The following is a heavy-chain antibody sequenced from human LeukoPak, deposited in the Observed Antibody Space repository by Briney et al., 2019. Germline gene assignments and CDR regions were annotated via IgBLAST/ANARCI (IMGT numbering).Heavy chain of an antibody. CDR3: ARVPDWTYVPDY. D-gene: IGHD3-16*01. V-gene: IGHV4-61*02. CDR1: GGSISSDRFY. Sequence: PSETLSLTCTVSGGSISSDRFYWTWVRQPAGKGLEWIGRIKSSNTNYNPSLKSRVSISLDPSTNQFSLKLSSLTAADTAVYYCARVPDWTYVPDYWGQGTLVTVSS. J-gene: IGHJ4*02. CDR2: IKSSNT.